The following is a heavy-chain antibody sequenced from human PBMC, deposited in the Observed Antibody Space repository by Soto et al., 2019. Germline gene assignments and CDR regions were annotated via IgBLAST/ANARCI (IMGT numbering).Heavy chain of an antibody. Sequence: QVQLVESGGGVVQPGRSLRLSCAASGFIFSDYGMHWVRQAPGKGLEWVAIISYDGSKKYYVDSVKGRFTISRDNSKNSLFRQMNSLIAEDTAMFYWFGVPVAGRDQDYWGQGTLVTVSS. CDR3: FGVPVAGRDQDY. J-gene: IGHJ4*02. V-gene: IGHV3-30*03. CDR1: GFIFSDYG. D-gene: IGHD6-19*01. CDR2: ISYDGSKK.